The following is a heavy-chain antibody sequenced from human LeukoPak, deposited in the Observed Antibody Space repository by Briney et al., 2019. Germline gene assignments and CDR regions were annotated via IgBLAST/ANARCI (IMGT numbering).Heavy chain of an antibody. V-gene: IGHV3-30*18. J-gene: IGHJ5*02. CDR2: ISHDGSNI. Sequence: GGSLRLSCAAFGFTFYSYGMHWVRQAPGKGLEWVAVISHDGSNIHYGDSVKGRFTISRDNSKNTLYLQMNSLRAEDTAVYYCAKDPYRVVVATGNYLDPWGQGTLVTVSS. CDR1: GFTFYSYG. CDR3: AKDPYRVVVATGNYLDP. D-gene: IGHD2-15*01.